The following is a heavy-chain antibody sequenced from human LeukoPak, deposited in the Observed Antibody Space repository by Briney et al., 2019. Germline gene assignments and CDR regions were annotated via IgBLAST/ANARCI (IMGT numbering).Heavy chain of an antibody. CDR3: AKDPRITMVRGVQWLVPTYFDY. CDR1: GFTFSSYG. D-gene: IGHD3-10*01. J-gene: IGHJ4*02. Sequence: PGGSLRLSCAASGFTFSSYGMHWVRQAPGKGLEWVAVISYDGSNKYYADSVKGRFTISRDNSKNTLYLQMNSLRAEDTAVYYCAKDPRITMVRGVQWLVPTYFDYWGQGTLVTVSS. V-gene: IGHV3-30*18. CDR2: ISYDGSNK.